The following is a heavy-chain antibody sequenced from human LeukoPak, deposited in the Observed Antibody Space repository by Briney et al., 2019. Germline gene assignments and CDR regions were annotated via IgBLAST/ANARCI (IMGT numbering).Heavy chain of an antibody. D-gene: IGHD6-13*01. CDR1: GGTFSSYA. J-gene: IGHJ4*02. V-gene: IGHV1-69*05. Sequence: SVKVSCKASGGTFSSYAISWVRQAPGQGLEWMGGIIPIFGTANYAQKFQGRVTMTRDTSISTAYMELSRLTSDDTAVYYCATHSIAAVGFDYWGQGTLVTVSS. CDR2: IIPIFGTA. CDR3: ATHSIAAVGFDY.